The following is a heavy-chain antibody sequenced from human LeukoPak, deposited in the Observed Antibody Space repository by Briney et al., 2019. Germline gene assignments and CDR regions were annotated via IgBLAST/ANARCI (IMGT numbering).Heavy chain of an antibody. J-gene: IGHJ6*04. D-gene: IGHD6-19*01. V-gene: IGHV3-21*01. Sequence: PGGSLRLSCAASGFTFSTYSMNWVRQAPGKGLEWVSSISSSSYIYYADSVKGRFTISRDNAKNSLYLQMNSLRAEDTAVYYCVRSGWYSDGMDVWGKGTTVTVSS. CDR2: ISSSSYI. CDR3: VRSGWYSDGMDV. CDR1: GFTFSTYS.